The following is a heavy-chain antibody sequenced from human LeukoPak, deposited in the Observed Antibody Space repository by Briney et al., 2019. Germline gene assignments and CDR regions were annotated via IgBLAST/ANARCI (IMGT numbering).Heavy chain of an antibody. D-gene: IGHD3-22*01. Sequence: SVKVSCKASGGTFSSYAISWVRQAPGQGLEWMGGIIPIFGTANYAQKFQGRVTIAADESTSTAYMELSSLRSEDTAVYYCARLSSGYLYYYGMDVWGQGTTVTVSS. CDR3: ARLSSGYLYYYGMDV. J-gene: IGHJ6*02. CDR1: GGTFSSYA. V-gene: IGHV1-69*13. CDR2: IIPIFGTA.